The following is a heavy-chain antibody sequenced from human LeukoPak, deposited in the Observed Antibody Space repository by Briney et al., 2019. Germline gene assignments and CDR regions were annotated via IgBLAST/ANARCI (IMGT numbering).Heavy chain of an antibody. V-gene: IGHV3-48*01. CDR3: ARDWASPGPTTI. Sequence: GGSLRLSCAASGFTFSTNSMSWVRQAPGKGLEWVLYITSSGSVIHYSDSVRGRFTISRDNAKSSLYLQMNSLRAEDTAIYYCARDWASPGPTTIWGQGTLVTVSS. J-gene: IGHJ4*02. D-gene: IGHD1-26*01. CDR1: GFTFSTNS. CDR2: ITSSGSVI.